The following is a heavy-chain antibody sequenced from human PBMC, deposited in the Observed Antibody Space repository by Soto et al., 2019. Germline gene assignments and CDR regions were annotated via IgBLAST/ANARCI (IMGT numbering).Heavy chain of an antibody. CDR1: GLLFIDYH. Sequence: EVQLVESGGGLVQPGGSLRLSCAASGLLFIDYHMDWVRQAPGKGLEWVGRIRRKANSYTTEYAASVKGRFNISRDDSKNSLYLQMNSRKSEDTAVYYCAMLGGWSGGSSGMDVWGQGTKVTVSS. D-gene: IGHD6-19*01. CDR3: AMLGGWSGGSSGMDV. CDR2: IRRKANSYTT. V-gene: IGHV3-72*01. J-gene: IGHJ6*02.